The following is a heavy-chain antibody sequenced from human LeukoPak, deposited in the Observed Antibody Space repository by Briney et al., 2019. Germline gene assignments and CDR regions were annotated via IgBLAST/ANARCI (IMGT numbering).Heavy chain of an antibody. Sequence: GGSLRLPCAASGFTFSKYAFHWVRQAPGKGLEWVAAISSDVSHRYYIDSVKGRFTISRDNSKNTLSLQMSSLRAEDTAVYYCARAPGPPNYFDYWGQGTLVTVSS. CDR2: ISSDVSHR. CDR1: GFTFSKYA. V-gene: IGHV3-30*04. D-gene: IGHD3-10*01. J-gene: IGHJ4*02. CDR3: ARAPGPPNYFDY.